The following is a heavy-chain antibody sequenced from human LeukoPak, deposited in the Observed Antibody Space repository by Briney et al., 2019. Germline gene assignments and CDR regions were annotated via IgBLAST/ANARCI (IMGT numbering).Heavy chain of an antibody. J-gene: IGHJ4*02. D-gene: IGHD5-18*01. Sequence: SETLSLTCAVYGGSFSGYYWSWIRQPPGKGLEWIGEINHSGSTNYNPSLKSRVTISVDTSKNQFSLKLSSVTAADTAVYYCARLRGYSYGGGYWGQGTLVTVSS. CDR1: GGSFSGYY. V-gene: IGHV4-34*01. CDR2: INHSGST. CDR3: ARLRGYSYGGGY.